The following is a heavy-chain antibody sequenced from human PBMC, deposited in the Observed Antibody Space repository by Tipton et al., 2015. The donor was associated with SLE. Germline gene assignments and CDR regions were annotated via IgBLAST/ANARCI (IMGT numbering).Heavy chain of an antibody. J-gene: IGHJ4*02. CDR3: ATTSCSGDSCLVDH. D-gene: IGHD2-21*01. CDR2: GYYSGST. Sequence: TLSLTCTVSGGSISSSPYHWGWIRQPPGKGLEWIGRGYYSGSTYRNPSLTSRVTVSLDTSKNQFSLNLSSVTAADTAVYYCATTSCSGDSCLVDHWGQGTLVTVSS. CDR1: GGSISSSPYH. V-gene: IGHV4-39*07.